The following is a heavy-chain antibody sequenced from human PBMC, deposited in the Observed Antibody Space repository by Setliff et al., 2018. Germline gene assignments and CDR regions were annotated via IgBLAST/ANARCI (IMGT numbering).Heavy chain of an antibody. D-gene: IGHD6-13*01. CDR3: GRAGVAAADRKGLLDY. CDR1: GYAFTNYY. Sequence: ASVKVSCKASGYAFTNYYMFWVRQAPGQGPEWMGTINTGGGSASIVDQFQGRVTMTRDTSTSTVYLELSGLTSEDTAVYYCGRAGVAAADRKGLLDYWGQGTLVTVSS. CDR2: INTGGGSA. J-gene: IGHJ4*02. V-gene: IGHV1-46*01.